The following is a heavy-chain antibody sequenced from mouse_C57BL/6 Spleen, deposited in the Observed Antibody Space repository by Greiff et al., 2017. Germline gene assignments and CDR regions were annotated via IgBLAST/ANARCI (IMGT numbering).Heavy chain of an antibody. CDR3: GRGDYDRYLDY. V-gene: IGHV1-55*01. D-gene: IGHD2-4*01. J-gene: IGHJ2*01. CDR1: GYTFTSYW. Sequence: VQLQQPGAELVKPGASVKMSCKASGYTFTSYWITWVKQRPGQGLEWIGDIYPGSGSTNYNEKFKSKATLTVDKSSSTAYMQLSSLTSEDSAVYYCGRGDYDRYLDYWGQGTTLTVSS. CDR2: IYPGSGST.